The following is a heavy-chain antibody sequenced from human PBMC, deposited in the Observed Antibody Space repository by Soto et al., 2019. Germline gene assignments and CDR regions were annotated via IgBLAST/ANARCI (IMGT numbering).Heavy chain of an antibody. CDR1: GYTFTSYA. Sequence: QVQLVQSGAEEKKPGASVKVSCKASGYTFTSYAMHWVRQAPGQRLEWMGWINAGNGNTKYSHKFQGRVTITRDTSASTPYMARSSLRSEDTAVYYCTSNHLRTTSSALDLCGQGPKVPLSS. J-gene: IGHJ6*02. D-gene: IGHD1-7*01. V-gene: IGHV1-3*05. CDR3: TSNHLRTTSSALDL. CDR2: INAGNGNT.